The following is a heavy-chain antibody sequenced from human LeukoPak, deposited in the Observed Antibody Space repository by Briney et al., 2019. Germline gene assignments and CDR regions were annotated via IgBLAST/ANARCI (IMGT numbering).Heavy chain of an antibody. J-gene: IGHJ5*02. CDR1: GFPFSTYW. CDR2: IKSDGSST. Sequence: GRSLRLSCAASGFPFSTYWMHWVRQAPGKGLVWVSRIKSDGSSTNYADSVKGRFTISRDNAKNTLYLQMNSLRAEDTAVYYCARGTWFDPWGQGTLVTVSS. V-gene: IGHV3-74*01. CDR3: ARGTWFDP.